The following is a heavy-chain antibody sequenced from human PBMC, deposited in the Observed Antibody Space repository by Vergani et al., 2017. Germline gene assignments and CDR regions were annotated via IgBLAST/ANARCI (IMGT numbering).Heavy chain of an antibody. CDR2: IWYDGSNK. V-gene: IGHV3-33*01. CDR1: GFTFSSHG. Sequence: QVQLVESEGGVVQPGRSLTLSCVASGFTFSSHGMHWVRQAPGKGLEWVAVIWYDGSNKYYGDSVKGRFTISRDNSKNTLYLQMNSLRVEDTAVYYCARINYYGSSGYSLTLWHNWFDHWGQGTMITFSS. J-gene: IGHJ5*02. CDR3: ARINYYGSSGYSLTLWHNWFDH. D-gene: IGHD3-22*01.